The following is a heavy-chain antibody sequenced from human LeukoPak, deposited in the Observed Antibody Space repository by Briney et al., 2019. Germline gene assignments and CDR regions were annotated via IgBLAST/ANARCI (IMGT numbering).Heavy chain of an antibody. CDR3: AKDATMVRGVHNWFDP. J-gene: IGHJ5*02. CDR1: GFTFSNYG. V-gene: IGHV3-30*18. Sequence: PGRSLRLSCAASGFTFSNYGMHWVRQAPGKGLEWVSVISFDGSAKYYADSVKGRFTMSRDNSKNTLYLQMTSPRAEDTAVYYCAKDATMVRGVHNWFDPWGQGTLVTVSS. D-gene: IGHD3-10*01. CDR2: ISFDGSAK.